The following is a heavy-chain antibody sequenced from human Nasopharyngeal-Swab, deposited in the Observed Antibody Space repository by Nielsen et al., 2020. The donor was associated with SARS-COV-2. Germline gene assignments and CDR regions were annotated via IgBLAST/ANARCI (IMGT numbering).Heavy chain of an antibody. CDR2: ISYDGSNK. D-gene: IGHD6-13*01. Sequence: GGSLRLSCAASGFTFSSYGMHWVRQAPGKGLEWVAVISYDGSNKYYADSMKGRFTISRDNSKNTLYLQMNSLRAEDTAVYYCAKAGAGSWYGDYWGQGTLVTVSS. CDR1: GFTFSSYG. V-gene: IGHV3-30*18. CDR3: AKAGAGSWYGDY. J-gene: IGHJ4*02.